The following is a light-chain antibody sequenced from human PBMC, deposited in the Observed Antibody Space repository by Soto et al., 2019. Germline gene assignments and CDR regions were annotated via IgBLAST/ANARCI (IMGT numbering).Light chain of an antibody. Sequence: EIVMTHSPATLSVSPGERVTLSCRASQSVSSNLSWYQQKPGQAPRLLIYGAATRATGIPSRFSGSGSGTEVTLPISSLQPEDFAVYYSRRYNNCPPLPVRGGTKVQIK. CDR1: QSVSSN. CDR2: GAA. J-gene: IGKJ4*01. V-gene: IGKV3-15*01. CDR3: RRYNNCPPLP.